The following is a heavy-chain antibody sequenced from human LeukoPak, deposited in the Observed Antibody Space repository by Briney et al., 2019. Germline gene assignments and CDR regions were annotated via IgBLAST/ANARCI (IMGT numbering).Heavy chain of an antibody. CDR3: AATYYYDSSGYSNWFDP. V-gene: IGHV4-39*07. J-gene: IGHJ5*02. D-gene: IGHD3-22*01. CDR1: GGSISSSSYY. CDR2: IYYSGST. Sequence: SETLSLTCTVSGGSISSSSYYWGWIRQPPGKGLEWIGSIYYSGSTNYNPSLKSRVTISVDTSKNQFSLKLSSVTAADTAVYYCAATYYYDSSGYSNWFDPWGQGTLVTVSS.